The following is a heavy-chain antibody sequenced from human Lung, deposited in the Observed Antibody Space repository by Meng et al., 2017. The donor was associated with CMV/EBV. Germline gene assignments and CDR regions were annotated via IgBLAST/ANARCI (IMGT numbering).Heavy chain of an antibody. CDR2: IFLDGKT. Sequence: EVQLVESGGGWVQPGGSLRLSCAASGYSVSGKYMSWVRQAPGKGLEWISIIFLDGKTYYVDSVRGRFVISRDNSKNIMDLQMNSLRVEDTAVYYCVADSITSPNLDFWGRGTMVTVSA. CDR1: GYSVSGKY. D-gene: IGHD2-21*01. J-gene: IGHJ4*02. CDR3: VADSITSPNLDF. V-gene: IGHV3-66*01.